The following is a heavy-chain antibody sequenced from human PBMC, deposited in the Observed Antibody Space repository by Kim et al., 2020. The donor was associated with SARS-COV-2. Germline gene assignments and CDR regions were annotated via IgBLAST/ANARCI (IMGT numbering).Heavy chain of an antibody. Sequence: GGSLRLSCAASGFTFSSYDMHWVRQATGKGLEWVSAIGTAGDTYYPGSVKGRFTISRENAKNSLYLQMNSLRAGDTAVYYCAREGDFLNAFDIWGQGTMVTVSS. V-gene: IGHV3-13*01. CDR2: IGTAGDT. CDR1: GFTFSSYD. J-gene: IGHJ3*02. CDR3: AREGDFLNAFDI. D-gene: IGHD2-21*01.